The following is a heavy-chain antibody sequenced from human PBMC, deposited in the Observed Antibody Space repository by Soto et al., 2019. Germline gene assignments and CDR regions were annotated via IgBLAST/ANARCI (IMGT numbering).Heavy chain of an antibody. CDR1: GFTFSSYS. Sequence: ESGGGLVKPGGSLRLSCAASGFTFSSYSMNWVRQAPGKGLEWVSSNSSSSSYIYYADSVKGRFTISRDNAKNSLYLQMNSLRAEDTAVYYCAREEVPAAIGEGGVYYYYYGIDVWGQGTTVTVSS. CDR2: NSSSSSYI. V-gene: IGHV3-21*01. D-gene: IGHD2-2*02. CDR3: AREEVPAAIGEGGVYYYYYGIDV. J-gene: IGHJ6*02.